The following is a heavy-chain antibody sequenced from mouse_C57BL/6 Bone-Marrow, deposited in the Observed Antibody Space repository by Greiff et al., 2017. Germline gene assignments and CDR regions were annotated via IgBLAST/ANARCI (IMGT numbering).Heavy chain of an antibody. CDR3: AKTFYGNYWYFDV. Sequence: QVKLKESGPGLVQPSQSLSITCTVSGFSLTSYGVHWVRQSPGKGLEWLGVIWIGGSTDYNAAVMSRLSITKDNSKSQVFFQMNSLQADDTAIYYCAKTFYGNYWYFDVWGTGTTVTVSS. CDR1: GFSLTSYG. CDR2: IWIGGST. V-gene: IGHV2-5*01. D-gene: IGHD2-10*01. J-gene: IGHJ1*03.